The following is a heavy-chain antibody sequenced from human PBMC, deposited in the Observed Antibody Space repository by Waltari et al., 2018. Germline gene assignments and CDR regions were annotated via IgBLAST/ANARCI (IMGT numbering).Heavy chain of an antibody. Sequence: QVQLVQSGAEVKKPGASVKVSCKVSEYSVTALSMHWVRQAPGKGLEWMGGFDPKDAETIYAQNFQGRVAMTEDTSTDTAYIDLTSLTSEDTAIYYCTTFNWGHDAFDLWGQGTLVTVSS. J-gene: IGHJ3*01. CDR1: EYSVTALS. CDR3: TTFNWGHDAFDL. CDR2: FDPKDAET. V-gene: IGHV1-24*01. D-gene: IGHD7-27*01.